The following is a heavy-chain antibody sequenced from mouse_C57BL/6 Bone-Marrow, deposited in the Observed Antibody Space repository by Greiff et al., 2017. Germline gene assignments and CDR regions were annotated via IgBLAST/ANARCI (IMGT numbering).Heavy chain of an antibody. J-gene: IGHJ1*03. Sequence: QVQLQQSGPGLVQPSQSLSITCTVSGFSLTSYGVHWVRQSPGKGLEWLGVLWSGGSTDYNAAFISRLSISKDNSKSKVFFKMNSLQADNTAIDYCARRGADYLWYFDVWGTGTTVTVSS. CDR2: LWSGGST. D-gene: IGHD2-4*01. CDR3: ARRGADYLWYFDV. CDR1: GFSLTSYG. V-gene: IGHV2-2*01.